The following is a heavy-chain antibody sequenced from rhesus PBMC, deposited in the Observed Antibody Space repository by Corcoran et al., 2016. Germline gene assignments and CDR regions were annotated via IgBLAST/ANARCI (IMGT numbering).Heavy chain of an antibody. V-gene: IGHV4-93*02. CDR1: GGSISSSNW. J-gene: IGHJ4*01. CDR3: ARPANTVTTDY. Sequence: QVQLQESGPRLVKPSETLSLTCTVSGGSISSSNWWSWIRQSPGKGLEWMWGTYGSGGTTEYTPPLTSLVTISIDTSKNQFSLKLSSVTAADTAVYYCARPANTVTTDYWGQGVLVTVSS. CDR2: TYGSGGTT. D-gene: IGHD4-23*01.